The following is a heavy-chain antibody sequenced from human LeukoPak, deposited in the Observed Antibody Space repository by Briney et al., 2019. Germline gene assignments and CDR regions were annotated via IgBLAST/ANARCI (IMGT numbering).Heavy chain of an antibody. V-gene: IGHV3-30*04. J-gene: IGHJ4*02. CDR3: AKGHFWSGYSFDY. Sequence: PGGSLRLSCAASGFIFTNFAMHWVRQAPGKGLEWVAVISNDERNKYYAESVKGRFTISRDNSNSMVYLQMNSLRAEDTAVYYCAKGHFWSGYSFDYWGQGTLVTVSS. CDR2: ISNDERNK. CDR1: GFIFTNFA. D-gene: IGHD3-3*02.